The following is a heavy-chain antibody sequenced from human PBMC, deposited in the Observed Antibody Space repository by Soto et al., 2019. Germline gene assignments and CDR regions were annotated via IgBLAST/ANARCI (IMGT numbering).Heavy chain of an antibody. V-gene: IGHV4-4*07. CDR3: ARDRAAAAGNGWFDP. CDR1: GGSISSYY. Sequence: PSETLSLTCTVSGGSISSYYSSWIRQPAGKELERIGRVYTSGSTNYNPSLKSRVTMSVDTSKTQFSLKLSSVTPADTAVYYCARDRAAAAGNGWFDPWGQGTLVTVSS. D-gene: IGHD6-13*01. CDR2: VYTSGST. J-gene: IGHJ5*02.